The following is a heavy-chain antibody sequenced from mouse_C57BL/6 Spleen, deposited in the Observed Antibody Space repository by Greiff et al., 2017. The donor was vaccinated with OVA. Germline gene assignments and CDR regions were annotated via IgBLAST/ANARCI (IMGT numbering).Heavy chain of an antibody. Sequence: EVQVVESGPGLVKPSQSLSLTCSVTGYSITSGYYWNWIRQFPGNKLEWMGYISYDGSNNYNPSLKNRISITRDTSKNQFFLKLNSVTTEDTATYYCARDSNYDYFDYWGQGTTLTVSS. J-gene: IGHJ2*01. V-gene: IGHV3-6*01. D-gene: IGHD2-5*01. CDR2: ISYDGSN. CDR3: ARDSNYDYFDY. CDR1: GYSITSGYY.